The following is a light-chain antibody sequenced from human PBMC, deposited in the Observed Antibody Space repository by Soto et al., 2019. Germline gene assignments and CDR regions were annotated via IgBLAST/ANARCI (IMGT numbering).Light chain of an antibody. V-gene: IGKV1-39*01. CDR2: AAS. J-gene: IGKJ2*01. CDR3: QQSYSSPYT. CDR1: QSISSY. Sequence: DIQMTQSPSSLSASVGDRVTITCRASQSISSYLNWYQQKPGKAPELLIYAASNLKSGVSSRFSGSGSGTDFTLSISSLQPEDFASYHCQQSYSSPYTFGQGNKLEIK.